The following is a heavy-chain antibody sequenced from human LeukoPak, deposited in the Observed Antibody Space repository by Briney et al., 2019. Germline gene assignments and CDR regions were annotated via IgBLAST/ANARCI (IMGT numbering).Heavy chain of an antibody. V-gene: IGHV3-23*01. CDR3: AKRVPYSSSSVYFDY. Sequence: GGSLRLSCAVSGFTFSSYGMSWVRQAPGKGLEWVSAISDSGSDTHYADSVKGRFTISKDNSKNTLYLRMNSLRADDTAVYYCAKRVPYSSSSVYFDYWGQGTLVTVSS. CDR1: GFTFSSYG. J-gene: IGHJ4*02. CDR2: ISDSGSDT. D-gene: IGHD6-6*01.